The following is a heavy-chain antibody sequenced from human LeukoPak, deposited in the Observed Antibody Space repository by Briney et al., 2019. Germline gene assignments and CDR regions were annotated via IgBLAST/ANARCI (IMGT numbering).Heavy chain of an antibody. V-gene: IGHV3-74*01. CDR3: AREGREVAGLQY. Sequence: TGGSLRLSCAASGFTFSDYWMYWVSQAPGKRLVWVSRINREGSSTTYADSVKGRFTISRDNARNTLYLQMISLRIEDAAVYYCAREGREVAGLQYWGQGTLVTVSS. CDR1: GFTFSDYW. J-gene: IGHJ4*02. D-gene: IGHD6-19*01. CDR2: INREGSST.